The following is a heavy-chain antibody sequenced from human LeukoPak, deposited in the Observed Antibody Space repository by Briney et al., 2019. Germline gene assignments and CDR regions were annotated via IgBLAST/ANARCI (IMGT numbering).Heavy chain of an antibody. CDR1: GGSISSSNW. CDR2: IYHSGST. D-gene: IGHD2-21*02. CDR3: ARGGPPNIVVVTAAPALL. Sequence: PSETLSLTCAVSGGSISSSNWWSWVRQPPGKGLEWIGEIYHSGSTNYNPSLKSRVTISVDTSKNQFSLKLSSVTAADTAVYYCARGGPPNIVVVTAAPALLWGRGTLVTVSS. J-gene: IGHJ2*01. V-gene: IGHV4-4*02.